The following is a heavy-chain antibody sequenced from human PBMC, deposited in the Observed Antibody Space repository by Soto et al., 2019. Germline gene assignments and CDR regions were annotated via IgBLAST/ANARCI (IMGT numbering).Heavy chain of an antibody. J-gene: IGHJ5*02. D-gene: IGHD3-22*01. V-gene: IGHV3-21*01. CDR1: GFSLSTYS. CDR3: DNSGLPFDP. CDR2: ITTSSSFR. Sequence: GGSLRLSCVASGFSLSTYSMNWVRRAPGKGLEWVADITTSSSFRFYADSVKGRFTISRDDARNSLYLQMNSLRVEDTGVYYYDNSGLPFDPWGQGTLVTVSS.